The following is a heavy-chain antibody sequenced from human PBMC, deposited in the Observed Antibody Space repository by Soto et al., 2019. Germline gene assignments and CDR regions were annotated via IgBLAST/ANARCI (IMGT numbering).Heavy chain of an antibody. CDR2: IIPIIGTA. CDR3: ARAPRSSWYAP. Sequence: GASVKVSCKAPGGTFSTYAISWVRQAPGQGLEWMGWIIPIIGTANYAQKFQGRVTITADKSTSTAYMELSSLRSEDTAVYYCARAPRSSWYAPWGKGTLVTVSS. V-gene: IGHV1-69*06. D-gene: IGHD6-13*01. J-gene: IGHJ5*02. CDR1: GGTFSTYA.